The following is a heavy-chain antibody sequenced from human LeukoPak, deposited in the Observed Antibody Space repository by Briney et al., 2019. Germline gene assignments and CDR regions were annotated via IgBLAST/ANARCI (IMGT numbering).Heavy chain of an antibody. CDR2: IYYSGST. V-gene: IGHV4-31*03. D-gene: IGHD5-12*01. CDR3: ARGRGEMATITGPAFDY. J-gene: IGHJ4*02. CDR1: GGSISSGGYY. Sequence: SQTLSLTCTVSGGSISSGGYYWSWIRQHPGKGLEWIGYIYYSGSTYYNPSLKSRVTISVDTSKNQFSLKLSSVTAADTAVYYCARGRGEMATITGPAFDYWGQGTLVTVSS.